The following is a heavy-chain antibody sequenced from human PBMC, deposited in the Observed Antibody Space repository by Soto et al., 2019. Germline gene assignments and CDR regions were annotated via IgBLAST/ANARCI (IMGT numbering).Heavy chain of an antibody. CDR2: IYYSGST. D-gene: IGHD5-18*01. J-gene: IGHJ6*02. CDR3: ACIFSGGYGYGFYYYGMDV. V-gene: IGHV4-39*01. CDR1: GGSISSGSYY. Sequence: SETLSLTCTVSGGSISSGSYYWGWIRQPPGKGLEWIGSIYYSGSTYYNSSLKSRVTISVDTSKNQFSLKLSSVTAADTAVYYCACIFSGGYGYGFYYYGMDVWGQGTTVTVSS.